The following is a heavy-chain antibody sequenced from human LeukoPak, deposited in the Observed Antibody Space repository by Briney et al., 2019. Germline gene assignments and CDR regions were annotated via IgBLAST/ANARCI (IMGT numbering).Heavy chain of an antibody. CDR2: ISAYNGNT. CDR1: GYTFTSYG. J-gene: IGHJ6*04. CDR3: ARDSPYGDYEAYYGMDV. Sequence: GASVKVSCKASGYTFTSYGMSWVRQAPGQGLEWMGWISAYNGNTNYAQKLLGRVTMTTDTSTSTAYMELRSLRSDDTAVYYCARDSPYGDYEAYYGMDVWGKGTTVTVSS. D-gene: IGHD4-17*01. V-gene: IGHV1-18*04.